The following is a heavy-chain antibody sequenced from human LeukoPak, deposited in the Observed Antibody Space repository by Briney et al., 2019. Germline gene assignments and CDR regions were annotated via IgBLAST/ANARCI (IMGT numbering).Heavy chain of an antibody. CDR2: ISSSGSTI. D-gene: IGHD3-22*01. CDR1: GFTFSSYE. V-gene: IGHV3-48*03. J-gene: IGHJ3*02. Sequence: QPGGSLRLSCAASGFTFSSYEMNWVPQTPGKGVEVISYISSSGSTIYYADSVKGRFTISRDNPKNSLYLQMNSLRGEDTAVYYCARDIDSYYDSSGDAWDIWGQGTMGIVSS. CDR3: ARDIDSYYDSSGDAWDI.